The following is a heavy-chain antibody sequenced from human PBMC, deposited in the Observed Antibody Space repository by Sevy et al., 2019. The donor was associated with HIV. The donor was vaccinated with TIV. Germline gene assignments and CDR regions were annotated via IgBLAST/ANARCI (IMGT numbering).Heavy chain of an antibody. Sequence: GGSLRLSCAASGFTFSSYDMHWVRQAPGKGLEWVAVISYDGSNKYYADSVKGRFTISRDNSKNTLYLQMNSLRAEDTAVYYCAREGYCSSTSCYTGSYYYYGMDVWGQGTTVTVSS. CDR1: GFTFSSYD. J-gene: IGHJ6*02. CDR2: ISYDGSNK. D-gene: IGHD2-2*02. V-gene: IGHV3-30-3*01. CDR3: AREGYCSSTSCYTGSYYYYGMDV.